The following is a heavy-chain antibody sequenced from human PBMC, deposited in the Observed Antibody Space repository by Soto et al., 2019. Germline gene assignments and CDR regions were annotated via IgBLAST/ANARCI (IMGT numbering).Heavy chain of an antibody. Sequence: SLSIKCAVSPSSTIHNQSYWNFVRLSPGKGLEWIGYIYYSGSTYYSPSLESRLTISIDTSKNQFSLRLNSVTAADTAVYYCARASMLGVPGSVDGWGRRTLVTFSS. CDR3: ARASMLGVPGSVDG. D-gene: IGHD2-8*01. J-gene: IGHJ2*01. CDR2: IYYSGST. V-gene: IGHV4-30-4*08. CDR1: PSSTIHNQSY.